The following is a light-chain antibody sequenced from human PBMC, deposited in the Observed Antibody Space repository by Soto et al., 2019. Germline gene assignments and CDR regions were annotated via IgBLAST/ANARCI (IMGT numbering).Light chain of an antibody. CDR2: EAS. Sequence: DIQMTQSPSTLSASVGDRVTITCRASQSFSTWLAWYQQKPGRVPELLIYEASNLQSGVPSRFSGSGAGTEFTLTISSLQPDDFATYYCQQYNSYPLTFGGGTKVEIK. J-gene: IGKJ4*01. CDR1: QSFSTW. V-gene: IGKV1-5*01. CDR3: QQYNSYPLT.